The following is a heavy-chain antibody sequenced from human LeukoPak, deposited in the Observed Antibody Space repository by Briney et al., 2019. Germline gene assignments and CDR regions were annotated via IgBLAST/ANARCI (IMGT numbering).Heavy chain of an antibody. V-gene: IGHV1-18*01. J-gene: IGHJ6*03. CDR1: GYTFTSYG. D-gene: IGHD2-15*01. CDR3: ARDRYCSGGSCYIGYYYYYYMDV. CDR2: ISAYNGNT. Sequence: ASVKVSCKASGYTFTSYGISWVRQAPGQGLEWMGWISAYNGNTNYAQKLQGRVTMTTDTSTSTAYMELRSLRSEDTAVYYCARDRYCSGGSCYIGYYYYYYMDVWGKGTTVTISS.